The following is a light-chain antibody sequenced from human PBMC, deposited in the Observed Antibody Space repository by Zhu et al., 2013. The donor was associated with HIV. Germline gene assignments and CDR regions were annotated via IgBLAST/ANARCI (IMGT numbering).Light chain of an antibody. CDR1: QSVLYSSNNKNY. CDR2: WAS. Sequence: DIVMTQSPDSLAVSLGERATINCKSSQSVLYSSNNKNYLAWYQQKPGQPPKLLIYWASTRESGVPDRFSGSGSGTDFTLTISSLQAEDVAVYYCQQYYTTVRTFGQGTKLEIK. J-gene: IGKJ2*01. V-gene: IGKV4-1*01. CDR3: QQYYTTVRT.